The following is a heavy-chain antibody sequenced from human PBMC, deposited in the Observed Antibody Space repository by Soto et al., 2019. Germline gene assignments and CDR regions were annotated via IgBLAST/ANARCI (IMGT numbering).Heavy chain of an antibody. CDR2: ISAYNGNT. CDR1: GFAFTSYA. Sequence: ASVEVSCKASGFAFTSYAISWVRQAPGQGFEWMGWISAYNGNTNYAQKLQGRVTMTTDTSTSTAYMELRSLRSDDTAVYYCARAQCSGGSCYSWWFDPWGQGTLVTVSS. J-gene: IGHJ5*02. D-gene: IGHD2-15*01. V-gene: IGHV1-18*01. CDR3: ARAQCSGGSCYSWWFDP.